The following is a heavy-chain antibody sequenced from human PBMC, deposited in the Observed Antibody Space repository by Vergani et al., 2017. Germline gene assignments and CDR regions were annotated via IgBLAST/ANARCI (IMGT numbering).Heavy chain of an antibody. CDR2: LTGGGGST. J-gene: IGHJ4*02. V-gene: IGHV3-23*01. D-gene: IGHD1-26*01. CDR3: VKDAGSYKNFFDS. Sequence: EVQLLESGGSLKQPGGSVRLSCAASGFTFSTYAMHWVRQAPGKGLEWVSALTGGGGSTYYADSFKGRFIISRDNSRDTLYLQMNSLRPEDTATYYSVKDAGSYKNFFDSWGQGTRFTVS. CDR1: GFTFSTYA.